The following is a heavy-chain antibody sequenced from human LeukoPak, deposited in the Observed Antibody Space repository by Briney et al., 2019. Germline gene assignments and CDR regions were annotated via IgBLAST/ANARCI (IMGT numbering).Heavy chain of an antibody. V-gene: IGHV3-30*18. CDR2: ISYDGSNK. Sequence: GGSLRLSCAASGFTFSSYGMHWVRQAPGKGLEWVAVISYDGSNKYYADSVKGRFTISRDNSKNTLYLQMNSLRAEDTAVYYCAKGKAWSYRYGSYFDYWGQGTLVTVSS. D-gene: IGHD3-16*02. J-gene: IGHJ4*02. CDR1: GFTFSSYG. CDR3: AKGKAWSYRYGSYFDY.